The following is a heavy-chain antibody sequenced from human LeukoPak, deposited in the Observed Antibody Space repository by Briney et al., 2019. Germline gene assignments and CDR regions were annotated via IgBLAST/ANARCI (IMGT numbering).Heavy chain of an antibody. Sequence: PGGSLRLSCAASGITFSSYWMHWVRQAPEKGLVWVARISSDGRSTSYADSVKGRFTISRDNAKNTLYLQMNSLRAEDTAVYYCARGRLRWGELSSIYWGQGTLVTVSS. CDR3: ARGRLRWGELSSIY. D-gene: IGHD3-16*02. CDR2: ISSDGRST. CDR1: GITFSSYW. V-gene: IGHV3-74*01. J-gene: IGHJ4*02.